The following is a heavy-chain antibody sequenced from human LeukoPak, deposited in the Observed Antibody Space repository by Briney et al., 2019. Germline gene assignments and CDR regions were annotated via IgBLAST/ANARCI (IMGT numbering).Heavy chain of an antibody. CDR3: ARVGPQLGPKGFDY. J-gene: IGHJ4*02. CDR1: GGSFSGYY. CDR2: INHSGST. V-gene: IGHV4-34*01. D-gene: IGHD6-13*01. Sequence: SETLSLTCAVYGGSFSGYYWSWIRQPPGKGLEWIGEINHSGSTNYNPSLKSRVTISVDTSKNQFSLKLSSVTAADTAVYYCARVGPQLGPKGFDYWGQGTLVTVSS.